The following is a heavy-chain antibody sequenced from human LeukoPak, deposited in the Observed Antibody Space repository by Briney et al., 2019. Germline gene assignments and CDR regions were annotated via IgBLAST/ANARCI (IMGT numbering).Heavy chain of an antibody. CDR1: GYTFTSYD. Sequence: SVKVSCKASGYTFTSYDINWVRQATGLGPEWMGWMNPNSGNTGYAQKFQGRVTMTRNTSISTAYLELSSLTSEDTAVYYCARGPNKYDGGNSGSAWFDPWGQGSLVTVSS. CDR2: MNPNSGNT. CDR3: ARGPNKYDGGNSGSAWFDP. V-gene: IGHV1-8*01. J-gene: IGHJ5*02. D-gene: IGHD4-23*01.